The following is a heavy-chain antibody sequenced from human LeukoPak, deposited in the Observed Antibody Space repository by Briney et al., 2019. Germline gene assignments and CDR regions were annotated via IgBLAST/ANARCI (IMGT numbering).Heavy chain of an antibody. CDR1: GFTFSSYA. J-gene: IGHJ4*02. Sequence: PGGSLRLSCAASGFTFSSYAMHWVRQAPGKGLEWVAVISYDGSNKYYADSVKGRFTISRDNSKNTLYLQMNSLRAEDTAVYYCARDAGYSYGYSDYWGQGTLVTVPS. V-gene: IGHV3-30*04. D-gene: IGHD5-18*01. CDR3: ARDAGYSYGYSDY. CDR2: ISYDGSNK.